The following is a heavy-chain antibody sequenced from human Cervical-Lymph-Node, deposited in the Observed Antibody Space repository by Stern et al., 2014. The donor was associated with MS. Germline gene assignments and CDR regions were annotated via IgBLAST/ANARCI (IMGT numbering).Heavy chain of an antibody. Sequence: EVQLVESGGGLVEPGGSLKLSCAASGLTFSNAYMSWVRQAPGKGLERVGRIKTKILGGTPDYAAPVKDRFTISRDDSKDPLLLQMNSLTADDTGVYYCTTDPLVLCSGGSCHSASSYWGQGTRVTVSS. CDR3: TTDPLVLCSGGSCHSASSY. J-gene: IGHJ4*02. D-gene: IGHD2-15*01. V-gene: IGHV3-15*01. CDR2: IKTKILGGTP. CDR1: GLTFSNAY.